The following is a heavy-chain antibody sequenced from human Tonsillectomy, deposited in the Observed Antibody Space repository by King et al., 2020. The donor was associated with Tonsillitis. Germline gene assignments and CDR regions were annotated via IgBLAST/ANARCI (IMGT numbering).Heavy chain of an antibody. CDR3: ARVSSLRGYSGYDR. Sequence: VQLQQWGAGLLKPSETLSLTCAVYVGSFSGYYWSCIRQPPGEGLEWIGEINHSGSTNYNPSLKRRVTISVDTSKNQYSLRLSSVTAADTAVYYRARVSSLRGYSGYDRWGQGTLVTVSS. CDR2: INHSGST. D-gene: IGHD5-12*01. CDR1: VGSFSGYY. J-gene: IGHJ4*02. V-gene: IGHV4-34*01.